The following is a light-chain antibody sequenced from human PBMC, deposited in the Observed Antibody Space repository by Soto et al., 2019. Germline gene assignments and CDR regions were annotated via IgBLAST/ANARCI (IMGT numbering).Light chain of an antibody. CDR1: QTLSSTN. CDR2: GAS. V-gene: IGKV3-20*01. Sequence: EMVLTQSPGTLSLSPGERATLSCRASQTLSSTNLAWYQQKPGQAPRLLIYGASNRDTGIPDRFSGSGSGTDFTLTITRLEPEDFAMYYCQQYGSSPRTFGQGTKVEIK. CDR3: QQYGSSPRT. J-gene: IGKJ1*01.